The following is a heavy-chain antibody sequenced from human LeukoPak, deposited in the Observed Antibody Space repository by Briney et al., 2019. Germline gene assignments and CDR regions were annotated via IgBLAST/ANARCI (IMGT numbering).Heavy chain of an antibody. CDR3: ARTRMIAGLYYFDY. D-gene: IGHD3-22*01. J-gene: IGHJ4*02. V-gene: IGHV5-51*01. CDR1: GYSFAGYW. Sequence: GESLQISCKGSGYSFAGYWIAWVRQMPGRGLEWMGIIWPGDSDTRYCPSFQGQVIISADKFISTAFLQWTSLKASDTAMYYCARTRMIAGLYYFDYWGQGTLVTVSS. CDR2: IWPGDSDT.